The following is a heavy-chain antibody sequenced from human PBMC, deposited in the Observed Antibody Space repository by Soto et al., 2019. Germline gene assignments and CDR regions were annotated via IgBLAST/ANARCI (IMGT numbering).Heavy chain of an antibody. CDR2: ISPDGGST. V-gene: IGHV3-74*01. J-gene: IGHJ5*02. Sequence: GGSLRLSCAASGFTFSGYWMHWVRQAPGKGLLWVSRISPDGGSTDYADSVKGRFTISRDNAKTTLYVQMNSLRAEDTAVYYCARGDYDFWSGYNFIVPGKQSNWFDPWGQGTLVTVSS. CDR1: GFTFSGYW. CDR3: ARGDYDFWSGYNFIVPGKQSNWFDP. D-gene: IGHD3-3*01.